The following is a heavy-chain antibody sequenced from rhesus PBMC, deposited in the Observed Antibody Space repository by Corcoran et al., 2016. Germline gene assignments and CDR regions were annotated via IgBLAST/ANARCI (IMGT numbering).Heavy chain of an antibody. J-gene: IGHJ4*01. CDR3: ARVYGSSYLGSFDY. Sequence: QVQLQESGPGVVKPSETLSLTCAVSGGSISDSYRWSWIRQPPGKGLEWIGYIYVSSTTTNYNPSLKSRVTISKDTSKNQFSLKLSSVTAADTAVYYCARVYGSSYLGSFDYWGQGVLVTVSS. CDR2: IYVSSTTT. V-gene: IGHV4S10*01. D-gene: IGHD4-29*01. CDR1: GGSISDSYR.